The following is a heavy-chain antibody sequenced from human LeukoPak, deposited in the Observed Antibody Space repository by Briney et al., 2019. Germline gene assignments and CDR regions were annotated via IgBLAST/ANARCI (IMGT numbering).Heavy chain of an antibody. CDR3: ARVLGYDFWSGLDY. J-gene: IGHJ4*02. CDR2: IYSGGST. CDR1: GFTVSSNY. D-gene: IGHD3-3*01. V-gene: IGHV3-66*02. Sequence: GGSLRLSCAASGFTVSSNYMSWVRQAPGKGLEWVSVIYSGGSTYYADSVKGRFTISRDNSKNTLYLLMNSLRAEDTAVYYCARVLGYDFWSGLDYWGQGTLVTVSS.